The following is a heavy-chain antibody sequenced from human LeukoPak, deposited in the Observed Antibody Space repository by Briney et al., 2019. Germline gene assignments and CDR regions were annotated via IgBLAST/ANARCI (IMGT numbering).Heavy chain of an antibody. J-gene: IGHJ3*02. D-gene: IGHD3-10*01. Sequence: PSETLSLTCSVSGDSISSNYYYWGWIRQPPGKGLEWIGSINYSGSTHYHPSLKSRVTKSVDTSKTQFSLKVNSVTAADTAVYYCARHADGHNLITAFDIWGQGTMVTVSS. CDR3: ARHADGHNLITAFDI. V-gene: IGHV4-39*01. CDR2: INYSGST. CDR1: GDSISSNYYY.